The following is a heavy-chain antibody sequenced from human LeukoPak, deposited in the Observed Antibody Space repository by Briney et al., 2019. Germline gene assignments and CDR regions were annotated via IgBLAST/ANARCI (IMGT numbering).Heavy chain of an antibody. CDR2: INHSGNT. CDR1: GGSFSGYY. V-gene: IGHV4-34*01. J-gene: IGHJ5*02. D-gene: IGHD2-15*01. CDR3: ARAPPRCSGGSCYSIGNWFDP. Sequence: PSETLSLPCGVYGGSFSGYYWRWIRQPPGKGLEWIGEINHSGNTYYNPSLKSRVTISVDTSKNQFPLKLSSVTAADTAVYYRARAPPRCSGGSCYSIGNWFDPWGQGTLVTVSS.